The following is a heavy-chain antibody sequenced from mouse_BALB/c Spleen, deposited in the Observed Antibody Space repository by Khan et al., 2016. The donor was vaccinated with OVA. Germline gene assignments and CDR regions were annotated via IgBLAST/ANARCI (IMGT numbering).Heavy chain of an antibody. D-gene: IGHD2-14*01. Sequence: QVQLKQSGAELARPGASVKMSCKASGYTFTSYTIHWIKLRPGQGLEWIGYINPSNGYTNYIQKFRNKATLTADKSSTTAYMQLSSLTSDDSAVYNCLRDGAYHRNDGWFAYWGQGTLVTVSA. CDR2: INPSNGYT. CDR3: LRDGAYHRNDGWFAY. V-gene: IGHV1-4*01. CDR1: GYTFTSYT. J-gene: IGHJ3*01.